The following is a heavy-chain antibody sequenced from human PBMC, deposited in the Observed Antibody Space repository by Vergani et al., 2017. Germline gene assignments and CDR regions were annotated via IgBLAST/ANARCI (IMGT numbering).Heavy chain of an antibody. J-gene: IGHJ6*03. CDR3: AKYNRYCSSTSCPEADYYMDV. D-gene: IGHD2-2*01. Sequence: EVQLVESGGGLVQPGRSLRLSCAASGFTFDDYAMHWVRQAPGKGLEWVSGISWNSGSIGYADSVKGRFTISRDNAKNSLYLQMNSLRAEDTALYYCAKYNRYCSSTSCPEADYYMDVWGKGTTVTVSS. CDR2: ISWNSGSI. CDR1: GFTFDDYA. V-gene: IGHV3-9*01.